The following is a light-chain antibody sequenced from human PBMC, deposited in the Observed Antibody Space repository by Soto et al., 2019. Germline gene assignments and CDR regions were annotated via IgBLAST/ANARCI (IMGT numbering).Light chain of an antibody. CDR3: GSWDSSLSAGV. J-gene: IGLJ3*02. V-gene: IGLV1-51*02. Sequence: QSVLTQPPSVSASPGQTVTLSCSGSSANIGSNHVSWYQQDPGTAPKHLIYEDHKRPSEIPDRFSGSKSGTSATLDITGLQPGDEADYYCGSWDSSLSAGVFGGGTKLTVL. CDR2: EDH. CDR1: SANIGSNH.